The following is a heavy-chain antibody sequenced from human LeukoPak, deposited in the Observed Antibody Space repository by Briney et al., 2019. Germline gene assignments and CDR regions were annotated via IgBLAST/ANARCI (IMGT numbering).Heavy chain of an antibody. Sequence: KPSETLSLTCTVTGGSISSTNYYWGWIRQPPGKGLEWIGSISYSGGTYYNPSLKSRVTIYVDTSKKQISLKLSSVTAADTAVYYCARQVSGTYDYWGQGTLVTVSS. CDR3: ARQVSGTYDY. J-gene: IGHJ4*02. D-gene: IGHD1-1*01. CDR2: ISYSGGT. V-gene: IGHV4-39*01. CDR1: GGSISSTNYY.